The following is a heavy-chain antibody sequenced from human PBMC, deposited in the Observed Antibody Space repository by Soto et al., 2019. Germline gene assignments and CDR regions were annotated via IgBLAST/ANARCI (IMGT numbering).Heavy chain of an antibody. V-gene: IGHV4-59*01. J-gene: IGHJ3*02. D-gene: IGHD3-10*01. Sequence: PSETLSLTCTVSGGSISSYYWSWIRQPPGKGLEWIGYIYYSGSTNYNPSLKSRVTISVDTSKNQFSLKLSSVTAADTAVYYCARVAPITMVRGVIKPAFDIWGQGTMVTVSS. CDR3: ARVAPITMVRGVIKPAFDI. CDR1: GGSISSYY. CDR2: IYYSGST.